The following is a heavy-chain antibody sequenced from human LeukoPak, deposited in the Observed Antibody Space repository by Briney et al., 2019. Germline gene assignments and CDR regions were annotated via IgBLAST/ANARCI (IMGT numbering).Heavy chain of an antibody. CDR3: AKELFSYGDYGYFDY. CDR2: ISGSGGST. D-gene: IGHD4-17*01. Sequence: GGSLRLSCAASGFTFSSYAMSWVRQAPGKGLEWVSAISGSGGSTYYADSVKGRFTISRDNSKNTLYLQMNSLRAEDTAVYYCAKELFSYGDYGYFDYGAQGPLVTVSS. J-gene: IGHJ4*02. V-gene: IGHV3-23*01. CDR1: GFTFSSYA.